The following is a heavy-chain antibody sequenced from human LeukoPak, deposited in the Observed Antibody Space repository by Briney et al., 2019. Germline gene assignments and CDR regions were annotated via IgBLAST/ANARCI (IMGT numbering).Heavy chain of an antibody. V-gene: IGHV3-74*01. D-gene: IGHD5-18*01. CDR1: GFTFSSYW. Sequence: GGSLRLSCAASGFTFSSYWMHWVRQAPGKGLVWVSRIISDGSSTSYADSVKGRFTISRDNAKNTLYLQMNSLRAEDTAVYYCARGEEDTAMVDYWGQGTLVTVSS. J-gene: IGHJ4*02. CDR3: ARGEEDTAMVDY. CDR2: IISDGSST.